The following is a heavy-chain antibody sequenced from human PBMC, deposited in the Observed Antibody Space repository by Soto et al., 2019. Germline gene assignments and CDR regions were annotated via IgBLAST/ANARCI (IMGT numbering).Heavy chain of an antibody. Sequence: GASVKVSCKASGFTFTSSAVQWVRQSRGQRLEWIGWIVVGSGNTNYAQKFQERVTITRDMSTSTAYMEPSSLRSEDTAVYYCAALSGVAGRFDYWGQGTLVTVSS. V-gene: IGHV1-58*01. CDR1: GFTFTSSA. CDR2: IVVGSGNT. D-gene: IGHD6-19*01. CDR3: AALSGVAGRFDY. J-gene: IGHJ4*02.